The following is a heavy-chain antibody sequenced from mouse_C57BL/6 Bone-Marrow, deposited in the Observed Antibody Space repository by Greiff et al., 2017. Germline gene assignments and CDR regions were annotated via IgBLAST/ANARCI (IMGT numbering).Heavy chain of an antibody. Sequence: EVQLQQSGPELVKPGASVKLSCKASGYSFTDYNMNWVKQSHGKSLEWIGVINPNYGTTSYNQKFKGKATLTVDQSSSTAYMQLNSLTSEDSAVYYCAREGYYYGSSYRFDYAMDYWGQGTSVTVSS. D-gene: IGHD1-1*01. CDR3: AREGYYYGSSYRFDYAMDY. CDR2: INPNYGTT. CDR1: GYSFTDYN. V-gene: IGHV1-39*01. J-gene: IGHJ4*01.